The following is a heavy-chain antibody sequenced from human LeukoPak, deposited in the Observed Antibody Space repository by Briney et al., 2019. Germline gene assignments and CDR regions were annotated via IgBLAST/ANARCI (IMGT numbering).Heavy chain of an antibody. CDR1: GFTFSSYG. CDR2: ISYDGSNK. J-gene: IGHJ4*02. CDR3: AKDLTMVRGAGLDY. Sequence: PGGSLRLSCTASGFTFSSYGMHWVRQAPGKGLEWVAVISYDGSNKYYADSVKGRFTISRDNSKNTLYLQMNSLRAEDTAVYYCAKDLTMVRGAGLDYWGQGTLVTVSS. V-gene: IGHV3-30*18. D-gene: IGHD3-10*01.